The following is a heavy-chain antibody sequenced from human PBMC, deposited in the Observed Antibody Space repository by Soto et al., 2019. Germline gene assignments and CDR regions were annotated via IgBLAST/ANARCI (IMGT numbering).Heavy chain of an antibody. J-gene: IGHJ4*02. CDR2: ISSSGGST. CDR3: AKGWGDY. D-gene: IGHD7-27*01. Sequence: EVQLLESGGGLVQPGGSLRLSCAASGFTFSSYTMSWVRQGPGKGLEWVSGISSSGGSTVYADSVKGRFTISRDNFKNTLYLQMNILRAEDTAVYYCAKGWGDYWGQGTPVTVSS. CDR1: GFTFSSYT. V-gene: IGHV3-23*01.